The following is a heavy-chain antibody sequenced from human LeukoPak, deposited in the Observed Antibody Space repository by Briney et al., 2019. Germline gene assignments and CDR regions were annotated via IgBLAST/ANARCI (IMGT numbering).Heavy chain of an antibody. J-gene: IGHJ4*02. D-gene: IGHD6-19*01. Sequence: PGGSLRLSCAASGFTFSNYDMSWVRQAPGKGLEWVSAISGSGGSTYYADSVKGRFTISRDNSRNTLYLQMNSLRAEDTAVYYCARDVSSGWYCFSFWGQGTLVTVSS. CDR3: ARDVSSGWYCFSF. CDR1: GFTFSNYD. CDR2: ISGSGGST. V-gene: IGHV3-23*01.